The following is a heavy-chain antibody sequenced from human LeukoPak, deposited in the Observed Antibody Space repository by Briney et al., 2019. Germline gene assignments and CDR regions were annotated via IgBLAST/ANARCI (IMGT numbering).Heavy chain of an antibody. J-gene: IGHJ4*02. D-gene: IGHD3-10*01. CDR2: INHSGST. V-gene: IGHV4-34*01. CDR1: GGSFSGYY. Sequence: SETLSLTCAVYGGSFSGYYWSWIRQPPEKGLEWIGEINHSGSTNYNPSLKSRLTISVDTSKNQLFLKLTSVTAADTSVYYCGREVRIPLRPIDYWGQGTLVTVSS. CDR3: GREVRIPLRPIDY.